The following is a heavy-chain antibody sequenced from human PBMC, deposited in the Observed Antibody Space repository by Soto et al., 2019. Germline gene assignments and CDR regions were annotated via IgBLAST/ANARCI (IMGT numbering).Heavy chain of an antibody. V-gene: IGHV3-15*07. CDR1: GFTFSNAW. D-gene: IGHD6-13*01. CDR3: TAPSAIWQQLVPYYYYGMDV. J-gene: IGHJ6*02. CDR2: IKSKTDGGTT. Sequence: GGSLRLSCAASGFTFSNAWMNWVRQAPGKGLEWVGRIKSKTDGGTTDYAAPVKGRFTISRDDSKNTLYLQMNSLKTEDTAVYYCTAPSAIWQQLVPYYYYGMDVWGQGTTVTVSS.